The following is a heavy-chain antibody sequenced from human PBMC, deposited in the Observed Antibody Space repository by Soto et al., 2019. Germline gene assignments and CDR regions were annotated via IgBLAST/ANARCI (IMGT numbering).Heavy chain of an antibody. Sequence: ASVKVSCKASGYTFTSYGISWVRQAPGQGLEWMGWISAYNGNTNYAQKLQGRVTMTTDTSTSTAYMELRSLRSDDTAVYYCARDAPKTNDYYYYGMDVWGQGTTVTV. V-gene: IGHV1-18*01. CDR3: ARDAPKTNDYYYYGMDV. CDR2: ISAYNGNT. CDR1: GYTFTSYG. J-gene: IGHJ6*02. D-gene: IGHD1-1*01.